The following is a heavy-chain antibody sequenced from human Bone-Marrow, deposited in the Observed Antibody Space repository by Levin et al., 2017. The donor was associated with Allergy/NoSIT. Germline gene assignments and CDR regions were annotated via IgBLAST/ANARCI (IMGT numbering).Heavy chain of an antibody. CDR3: VRDVLVTASPDVFDI. Sequence: KASETLSLTCTVSGDSLTSDGFCWTWIRQHPGKGLEWIGHVSKSGSTEYSPSLRGRVTISVDTSKNQFSLSLRSVTGADSAVYYCVRDVLVTASPDVFDIWGQGRLVIVSS. V-gene: IGHV4-31*03. D-gene: IGHD2-21*02. J-gene: IGHJ3*02. CDR2: VSKSGST. CDR1: GDSLTSDGFC.